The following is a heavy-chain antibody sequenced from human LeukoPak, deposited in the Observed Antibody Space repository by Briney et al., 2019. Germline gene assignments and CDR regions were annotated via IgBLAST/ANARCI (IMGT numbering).Heavy chain of an antibody. CDR1: GGSISSDY. CDR3: ARLPSYDTSGSPRASIDF. CDR2: IYYSEIT. Sequence: SGTLSLSCAVAGGSISSDYWCWIRPRPGEELERIGDIYYSEITNYNPSLKRRLTISVDKNQFSLKLPSVTAADTAVYYCARLPSYDTSGSPRASIDFWGQGTLVTVSS. V-gene: IGHV4-59*01. J-gene: IGHJ4*02. D-gene: IGHD3-22*01.